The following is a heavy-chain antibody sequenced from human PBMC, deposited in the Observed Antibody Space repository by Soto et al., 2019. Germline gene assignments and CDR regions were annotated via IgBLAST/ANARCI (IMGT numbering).Heavy chain of an antibody. CDR1: GASISSSGYY. CDR3: ARHIAHYYDSSGLYFDY. V-gene: IGHV4-39*01. J-gene: IGHJ4*02. Sequence: SETLSLTCTVSGASISSSGYYWGWIRQPPGKGLEWIGSIYYSGIPYYNPSLKSRVTISVDTSKNQFSLKLSSVTAADTAVYYCARHIAHYYDSSGLYFDYWGKGTLVTVSS. D-gene: IGHD3-22*01. CDR2: IYYSGIP.